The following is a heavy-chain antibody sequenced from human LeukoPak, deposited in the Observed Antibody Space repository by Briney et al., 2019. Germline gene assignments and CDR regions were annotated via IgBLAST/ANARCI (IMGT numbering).Heavy chain of an antibody. CDR3: ARDRVEYSSSHNWFDP. CDR2: ISSSSSTI. CDR1: GFTFSSYS. D-gene: IGHD6-6*01. Sequence: PGGSLRLSCAASGFTFSSYSMNWGRQAPGKGLEWVSYISSSSSTIYYADSVKGRFTISRDNAKNSLYLQMNSLRAEDTAVYYCARDRVEYSSSHNWFDPWGQGTLVTVSS. V-gene: IGHV3-48*01. J-gene: IGHJ5*02.